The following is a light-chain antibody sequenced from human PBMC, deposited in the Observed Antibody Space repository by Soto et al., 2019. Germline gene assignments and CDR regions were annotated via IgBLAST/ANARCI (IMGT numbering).Light chain of an antibody. CDR2: DAS. J-gene: IGKJ4*01. CDR3: QQFSSYPLT. CDR1: QSINNY. V-gene: IGKV3-20*01. Sequence: EIVLTQSPVTLSLSPGERATLSCRASQSINNYLAWYQQKPGQAPRLLIYDASSRATSIPDRFSGGGSGTDFILTISRLEPEDFAVYYCQQFSSYPLTFGGGTKVDIK.